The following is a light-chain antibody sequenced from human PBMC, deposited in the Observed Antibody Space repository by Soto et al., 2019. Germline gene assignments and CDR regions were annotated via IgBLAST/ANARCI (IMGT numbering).Light chain of an antibody. V-gene: IGLV2-11*01. J-gene: IGLJ1*01. Sequence: QSALTQPRSVSGSPGQSVTISCIGTSSDVGRYNYVSWYQQHPGKAPKVMIYDVSERPSGVPDRFSGSKSGNTASLTISGLQAEDEADYYCCSYAGSPRYVFGTGTKLTVL. CDR3: CSYAGSPRYV. CDR1: SSDVGRYNY. CDR2: DVS.